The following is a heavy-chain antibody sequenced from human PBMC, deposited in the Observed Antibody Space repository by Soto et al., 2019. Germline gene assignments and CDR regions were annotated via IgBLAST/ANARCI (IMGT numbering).Heavy chain of an antibody. CDR1: GGSVSNKTYY. Sequence: PSETLSLTCSVSGGSVSNKTYYWSWIRQPPGKGLEWIGYIYYSGSTNYDPSLKSRVTISVDTSKNQFSLKLSSVTAADTAVYYCARDIAAAGSWFDPWGQGTLVTVSS. D-gene: IGHD6-13*01. CDR2: IYYSGST. CDR3: ARDIAAAGSWFDP. V-gene: IGHV4-61*01. J-gene: IGHJ5*02.